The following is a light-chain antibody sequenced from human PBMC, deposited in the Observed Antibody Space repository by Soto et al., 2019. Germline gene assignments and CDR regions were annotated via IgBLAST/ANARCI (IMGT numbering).Light chain of an antibody. CDR1: SSDVGAYDY. CDR3: SSYAGNKVV. Sequence: QSALTQPPSASGSLGQSVTITCTGTSSDVGAYDYVSWYQQHPGKAPRFIIYEVTKRPSGVPDRFSGSKSGHTASLTVSGLQAEDEADYHCSSYAGNKVVFGGRTKVTVL. CDR2: EVT. V-gene: IGLV2-8*01. J-gene: IGLJ2*01.